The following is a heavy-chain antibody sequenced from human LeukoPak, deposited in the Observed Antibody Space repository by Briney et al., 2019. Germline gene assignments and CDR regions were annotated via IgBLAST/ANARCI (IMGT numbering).Heavy chain of an antibody. V-gene: IGHV3-66*02. CDR3: ARVRTGYDSSGYPIDH. D-gene: IGHD3-22*01. J-gene: IGHJ4*02. Sequence: GGSLRLSCAASGFTVSSNYMSWVRQAPGKGLEWVSVIYSGGSTYYADSVKGRFTISRDNSKNTLYLQMNSLRAEDTAVYYCARVRTGYDSSGYPIDHWGQGTLVTVSS. CDR2: IYSGGST. CDR1: GFTVSSNY.